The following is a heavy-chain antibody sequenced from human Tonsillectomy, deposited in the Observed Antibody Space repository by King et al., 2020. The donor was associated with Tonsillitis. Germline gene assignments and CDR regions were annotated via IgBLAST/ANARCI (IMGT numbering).Heavy chain of an antibody. CDR3: AVDYGGYGGRMDV. J-gene: IGHJ6*02. CDR1: GFTFSNYW. D-gene: IGHD4-17*01. CDR2: INIDGSNT. V-gene: IGHV3-74*01. Sequence: VQLVESGGGVAQPGGSLRLSCAASGFTFSNYWMHWVRQVPGKGLVWVSRINIDGSNTNYADSVKGRLTISRDNAKNTLYMQMNSLRAEDTAVYYCAVDYGGYGGRMDVWGQGTTVTVSS.